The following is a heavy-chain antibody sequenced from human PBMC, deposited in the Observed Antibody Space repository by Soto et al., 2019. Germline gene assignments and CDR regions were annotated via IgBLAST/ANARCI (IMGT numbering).Heavy chain of an antibody. CDR2: IYWSDDK. V-gene: IGHV2-5*01. CDR1: GFSLNTGGVG. Sequence: QITLKESGPTLVKPTQTLTLTCTFSGFSLNTGGVGVGWIRQPPGKALEWLSLIYWSDDKRYSPSLKSRLTITKDTSKDQGVLTMTHMDTGDTATYYCAHTDILNGHFDYWGQGTQVTVSS. CDR3: AHTDILNGHFDY. D-gene: IGHD3-9*01. J-gene: IGHJ4*02.